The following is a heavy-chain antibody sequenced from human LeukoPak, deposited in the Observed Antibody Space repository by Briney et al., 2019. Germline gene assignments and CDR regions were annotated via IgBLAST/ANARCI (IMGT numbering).Heavy chain of an antibody. Sequence: SETLSLTCTVSGGSISSYYWSWIRQPAGKGLEWIGRIYTSGSTNYNPSLKSRVTMSVDTSKNQFSLKLSSVTAADTAVYYRARYGYSYGPTYFDYWGQGTLVTVSS. J-gene: IGHJ4*02. CDR2: IYTSGST. V-gene: IGHV4-4*07. CDR3: ARYGYSYGPTYFDY. D-gene: IGHD5-18*01. CDR1: GGSISSYY.